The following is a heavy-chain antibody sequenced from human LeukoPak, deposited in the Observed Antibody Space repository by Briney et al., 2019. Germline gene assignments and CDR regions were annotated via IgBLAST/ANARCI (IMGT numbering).Heavy chain of an antibody. CDR2: IYSGGST. V-gene: IGHV3-53*01. CDR1: GFTVSSNY. CDR3: ARDMGYSYGNDAFDI. D-gene: IGHD5-18*01. J-gene: IGHJ3*02. Sequence: GGSLTLSCAASGFTVSSNYMSWVRRAPGKGLEWVSVIYSGGSTYYADSVRGRFTISRDNSKNTLYLQMNSLRAEDTAVYYCARDMGYSYGNDAFDIWGQGTMVTVSS.